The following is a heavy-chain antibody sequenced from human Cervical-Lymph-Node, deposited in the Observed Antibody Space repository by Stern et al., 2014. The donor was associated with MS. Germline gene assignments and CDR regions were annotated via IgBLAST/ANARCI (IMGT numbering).Heavy chain of an antibody. J-gene: IGHJ4*02. CDR2: LHPISETA. V-gene: IGHV1-8*01. CDR3: VRTYVRFGRVVTLDY. Sequence: QVQLVQSGAEVKKPGASVKVSCKTSGYTFTSYDIHWVRQAPGQGLEWMGWLHPISETAGYAQKLQGRVTMTGNASLRTAYMALSSLRSEDNALYYCVRTYVRFGRVVTLDYWGQGTLVTVSA. CDR1: GYTFTSYD. D-gene: IGHD3-10*02.